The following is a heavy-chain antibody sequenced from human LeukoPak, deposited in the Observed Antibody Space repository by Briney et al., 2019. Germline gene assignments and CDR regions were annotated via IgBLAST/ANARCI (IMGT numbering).Heavy chain of an antibody. CDR3: ARDLDYGGYSNFDY. CDR1: GFTFSSYW. J-gene: IGHJ4*02. V-gene: IGHV3-74*01. D-gene: IGHD4-23*01. CDR2: IKSDGSST. Sequence: GGSLRLSCAASGFTFSSYWMHWVRQAPVKGLVWVSRIKSDGSSTSYADSVKGRFTISRDNAKNTLYLQMNSLRAEDTAVYYCARDLDYGGYSNFDYWGQGTLVTVSS.